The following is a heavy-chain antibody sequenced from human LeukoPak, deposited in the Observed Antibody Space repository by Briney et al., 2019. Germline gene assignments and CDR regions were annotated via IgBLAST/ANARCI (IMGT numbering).Heavy chain of an antibody. CDR1: GGSFSGYY. J-gene: IGHJ4*02. D-gene: IGHD3-9*01. CDR3: ARRHRILTGYYYVPRPFDY. CDR2: INHSGST. V-gene: IGHV4-34*01. Sequence: SETLSLTCAVYGGSFSGYYWSWVRQPPGKGLEWIGDINHSGSTNYNPSLKSRVTISVDTSKNQFSLKLSSVTAADTAVYYCARRHRILTGYYYVPRPFDYWGQGTLVTVSS.